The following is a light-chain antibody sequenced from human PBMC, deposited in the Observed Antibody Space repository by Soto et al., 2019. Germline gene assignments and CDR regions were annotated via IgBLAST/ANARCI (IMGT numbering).Light chain of an antibody. V-gene: IGKV4-1*01. Sequence: DIVMTQSPDSLAVSLGERATINCKSSQSVLYSSNNKNYLAWYQHKPGQPLKLLIYWASTRDSGVPDRFSGSGSGTDFTLTISSLQAEDVAIYYCQQYYTTTWTFGQGTRVEI. CDR3: QQYYTTTWT. CDR1: QSVLYSSNNKNY. CDR2: WAS. J-gene: IGKJ1*01.